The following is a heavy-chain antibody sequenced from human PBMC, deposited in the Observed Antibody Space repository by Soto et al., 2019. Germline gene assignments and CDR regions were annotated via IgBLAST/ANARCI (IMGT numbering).Heavy chain of an antibody. CDR1: GFTFSSYS. Sequence: GGSLRLSCAASGFTFSSYSMNWVRQAPGKGLEWVSSISSSSSYIYYADSVKGRFTISRDNAKNSLYLQMNSLRAEDTAVYYCARDSYYDFWSGPSDAFDIWGQGTMVTVSS. D-gene: IGHD3-3*01. CDR2: ISSSSSYI. CDR3: ARDSYYDFWSGPSDAFDI. J-gene: IGHJ3*02. V-gene: IGHV3-21*01.